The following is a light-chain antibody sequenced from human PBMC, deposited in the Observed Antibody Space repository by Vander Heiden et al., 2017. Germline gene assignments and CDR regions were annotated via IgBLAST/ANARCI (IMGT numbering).Light chain of an antibody. CDR1: KLGDKY. V-gene: IGLV3-1*01. J-gene: IGLJ3*02. Sequence: YKRTQPPSGSLSPGQTASITCSGDKLGDKYACWYQQKPGQSPVLVIYQDNKRPSGIPERFSGSNSGNTATLTISGTQPMDEADYYCQAWDSSTVVFGGGTKLTVL. CDR2: QDN. CDR3: QAWDSSTVV.